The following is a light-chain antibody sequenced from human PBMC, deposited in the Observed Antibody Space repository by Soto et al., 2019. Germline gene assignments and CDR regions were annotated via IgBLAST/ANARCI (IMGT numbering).Light chain of an antibody. CDR3: HQYNNLPLLT. J-gene: IGKJ1*01. CDR2: GAS. CDR1: QNVDSN. V-gene: IGKV3-15*01. Sequence: EIVMTQSPATLSVSPGEGATLSCRASQNVDSNLAWYQQKPGLGPRLLIFGASTRATGIPARFSGSGSGTEFTLTITMLQSEDFAVYYCHQYNNLPLLTFGQGTKVEIK.